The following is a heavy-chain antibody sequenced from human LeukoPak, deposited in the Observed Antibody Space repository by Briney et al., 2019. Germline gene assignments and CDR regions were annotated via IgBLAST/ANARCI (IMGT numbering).Heavy chain of an antibody. V-gene: IGHV3-21*01. CDR1: GFTFSSYS. CDR2: ISSSSSYI. D-gene: IGHD6-6*01. Sequence: GGSLRLSCAASGFTFSSYSMNWVRQAPGKGLEWVSSISSSSSYIYYADSVKGRFTISRDNAKNSLYLQMNSLRAEDTAVYYCARDGGGRYSSSSGSYYYYYYYMDVWGKGTTVTVSS. CDR3: ARDGGGRYSSSSGSYYYYYYYMDV. J-gene: IGHJ6*03.